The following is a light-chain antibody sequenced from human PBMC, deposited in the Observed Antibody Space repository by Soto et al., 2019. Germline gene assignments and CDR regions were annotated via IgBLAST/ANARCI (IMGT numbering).Light chain of an antibody. CDR3: QVWDTTSDHVV. CDR2: DDR. Sequence: SYELTQPPSVSVARGQTARIACGGTNIETKSVHWYQQKPGQAPVLVVYDDRRRPSAIPERFSGSNSGNTATLTISRVEAGDEADYYCQVWDTTSDHVVFGGGTKLTVL. J-gene: IGLJ2*01. CDR1: NIETKS. V-gene: IGLV3-21*02.